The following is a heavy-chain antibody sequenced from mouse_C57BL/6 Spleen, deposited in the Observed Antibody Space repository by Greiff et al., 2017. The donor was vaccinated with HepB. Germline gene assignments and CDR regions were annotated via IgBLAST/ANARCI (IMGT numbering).Heavy chain of an antibody. CDR3: ARDYSSSPYWYFDV. CDR1: GYTFTDYN. V-gene: IGHV1-18*01. J-gene: IGHJ1*03. CDR2: INPNNGGT. Sequence: EVQLQQSGPELVKPGASVKIPCKASGYTFTDYNMDWVKQSHGKSLEWIGDINPNNGGTIYNQKFKGKATLTVDKSSSTAYMELRSLASEDTAVYYCARDYSSSPYWYFDVWGTGTTVTVSS. D-gene: IGHD1-1*01.